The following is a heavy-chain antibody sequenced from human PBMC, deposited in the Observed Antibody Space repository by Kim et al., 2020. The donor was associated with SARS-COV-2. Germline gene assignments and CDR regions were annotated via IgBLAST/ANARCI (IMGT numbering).Heavy chain of an antibody. J-gene: IGHJ4*02. D-gene: IGHD3-10*01. CDR2: IYWDDDK. V-gene: IGHV2-5*02. CDR3: AHNEYGRSSGFDY. Sequence: SGPTLVNPTQTLTLTCTFSGFSFSTDRVGVAWIRQPPGKALEWLGFIYWDDDKRYSPSLKNRVTITKDTSKNHVVLTMSNMDPADTGTYYCAHNEYGRSSGFDYWCQGILVTVSS. CDR1: GFSFSTDRVG.